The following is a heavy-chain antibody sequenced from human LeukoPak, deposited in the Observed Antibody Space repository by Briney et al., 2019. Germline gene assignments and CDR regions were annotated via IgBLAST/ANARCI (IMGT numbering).Heavy chain of an antibody. CDR2: IYPDDDK. V-gene: IGHV2-5*02. CDR1: PPPLTNSRLP. J-gene: IGHJ4*02. CDR3: AHLKLGYDY. D-gene: IGHD7-27*01. Sequence: SGPTLAKPTQTLTLTCTFSPPPLTNSRLPFGWIRHPPGKALASLALIYPDDDKRYSPSLKSRLTITKDTSKNQVVLTMTNMDPLDTATYYCAHLKLGYDYWGQGTLVTVSS.